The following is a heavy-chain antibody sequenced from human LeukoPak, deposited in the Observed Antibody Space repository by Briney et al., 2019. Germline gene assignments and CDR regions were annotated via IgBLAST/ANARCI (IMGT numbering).Heavy chain of an antibody. Sequence: PSQTLSLTCTVSGDSISTGTYYWSWIRQPAGRGLEWIGQIMIGGNTDYNPSLKSRLTISLDTSKNQFSLKLNSMIAADTAVYYCARGGYNYGYIYWGQGTLVTVSS. CDR3: ARGGYNYGYIY. CDR2: IMIGGNT. J-gene: IGHJ4*02. CDR1: GDSISTGTYY. D-gene: IGHD5-18*01. V-gene: IGHV4-61*09.